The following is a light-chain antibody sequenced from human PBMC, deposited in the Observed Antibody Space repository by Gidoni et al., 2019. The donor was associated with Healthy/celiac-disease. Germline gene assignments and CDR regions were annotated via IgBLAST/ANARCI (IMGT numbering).Light chain of an antibody. CDR2: GAS. CDR1: QSVSRN. V-gene: IGKV3-15*01. J-gene: IGKJ1*01. CDR3: QQYNNWPPWT. Sequence: EIVMTQSPATLSVSPGERATLSCRASQSVSRNLAWYQQKPGQDPRLLIYGASTRATGIPAMFSGSVSGTEFTLTISCLQSEYFAVYFCQQYNNWPPWTFGQGTKVEIK.